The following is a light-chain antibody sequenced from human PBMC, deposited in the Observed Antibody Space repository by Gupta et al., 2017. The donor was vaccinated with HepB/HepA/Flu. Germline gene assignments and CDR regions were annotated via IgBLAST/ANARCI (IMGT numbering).Light chain of an antibody. V-gene: IGKV3-11*01. CDR2: DAS. Sequence: EIVFTQSPATLSSSPGERATLSCRASQSVSRYLAWYQQKPGQAPRLLIYDASNRATGIPARFSGSGSGTDFTLTISSLEPEDFAVYYCQQRSNWPLTFGGGTKVEIK. CDR3: QQRSNWPLT. J-gene: IGKJ4*01. CDR1: QSVSRY.